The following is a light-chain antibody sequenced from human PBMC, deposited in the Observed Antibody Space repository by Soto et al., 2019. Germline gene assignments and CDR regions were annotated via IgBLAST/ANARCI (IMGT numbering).Light chain of an antibody. Sequence: AIQMTQSPSALSASVGDRVAITCRASQGIRNDLGWYEQKPGKAPKLFXYDASRLQSGVPSRFSGSGSGTDFTLTISSLQPEDFESYYCLQDYNSPLTFGQGTKVDIK. CDR3: LQDYNSPLT. CDR1: QGIRND. CDR2: DAS. V-gene: IGKV1-6*01. J-gene: IGKJ1*01.